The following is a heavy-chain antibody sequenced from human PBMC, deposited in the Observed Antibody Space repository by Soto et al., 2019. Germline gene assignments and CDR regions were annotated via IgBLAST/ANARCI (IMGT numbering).Heavy chain of an antibody. CDR1: GDSISSYY. J-gene: IGHJ4*02. V-gene: IGHV4-59*01. CDR2: IYYSGST. D-gene: IGHD3-9*01. Sequence: QVQLQESGPGLVKPSETLSLTCTVSGDSISSYYWSWIRQPPGKGLEWIGYIYYSGSTNYNPSLKSRVTISVDTSKNEFSLKLSSVTAADTAVFYCASSHDILTGYSSPHFDYWGQGTLVTVSS. CDR3: ASSHDILTGYSSPHFDY.